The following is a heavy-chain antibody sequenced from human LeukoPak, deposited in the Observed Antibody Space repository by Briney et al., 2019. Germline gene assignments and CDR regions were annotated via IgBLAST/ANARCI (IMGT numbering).Heavy chain of an antibody. D-gene: IGHD3-22*01. CDR1: GFTFSSFA. J-gene: IGHJ4*02. Sequence: GGSLRLSCAASGFTFSSFAMSWVRQAPGKGLEWVSTISGSGGSTSYADSAKGRFTISRDNSKNTLYLQMNSLRAEDTALYYCAKNSRSSGYYLDYWGQGTLVTVSS. CDR3: AKNSRSSGYYLDY. CDR2: ISGSGGST. V-gene: IGHV3-23*01.